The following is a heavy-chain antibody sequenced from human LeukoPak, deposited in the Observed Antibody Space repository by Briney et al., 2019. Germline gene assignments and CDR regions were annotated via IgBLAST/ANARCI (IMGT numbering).Heavy chain of an antibody. D-gene: IGHD3-22*01. CDR2: ISESGGET. V-gene: IGHV3-23*01. J-gene: IGHJ4*02. CDR1: GFIFSNYA. Sequence: PGRSLRLSCATSGFIFSNYAMSWVRQAPGKGLEWVSAISESGGETYHADSVKGRFTISRDTSKSTLYLQLNSLRAEDTAIYYCAKGIDSTGYYPFDYWGQGTLVTVSS. CDR3: AKGIDSTGYYPFDY.